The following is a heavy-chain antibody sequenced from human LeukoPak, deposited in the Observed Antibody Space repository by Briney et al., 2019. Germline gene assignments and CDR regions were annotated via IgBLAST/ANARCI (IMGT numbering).Heavy chain of an antibody. V-gene: IGHV4-39*01. D-gene: IGHD3-22*01. CDR3: ARHRQYYYDSSGDSWFDP. CDR1: GGSTSSSSYY. Sequence: PSETPSLTCTVSGGSTSSSSYYWGWIRQPPGKGLEWIGSIYYSGSTYYNPSLKSRVTISVDTSKNQFSLKLSSVTAADTAVYYCARHRQYYYDSSGDSWFDPWGQGTLVTVSS. CDR2: IYYSGST. J-gene: IGHJ5*02.